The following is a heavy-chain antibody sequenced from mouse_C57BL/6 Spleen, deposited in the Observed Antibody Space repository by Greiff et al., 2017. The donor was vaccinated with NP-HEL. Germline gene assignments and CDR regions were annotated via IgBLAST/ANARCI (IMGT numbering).Heavy chain of an antibody. J-gene: IGHJ3*01. CDR2: INPNNGGT. CDR3: ARGEVYDYEAWFAY. D-gene: IGHD2-4*01. CDR1: GYTFTDYN. Sequence: EVQLQQSGPELVKPGASVKIPCKASGYTFTDYNMDWVKQSHGKSLEWIGDINPNNGGTIYNQKFKGKATLTVDKSSSTAYMELRSLTSEDTAVYYCARGEVYDYEAWFAYWGQGTLVTVSA. V-gene: IGHV1-18*01.